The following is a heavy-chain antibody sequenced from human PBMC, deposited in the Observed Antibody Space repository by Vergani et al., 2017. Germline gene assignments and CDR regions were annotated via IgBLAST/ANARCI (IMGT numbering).Heavy chain of an antibody. CDR1: GYYFATTW. J-gene: IGHJ4*02. CDR2: IWPDDSDT. D-gene: IGHD3-10*01. V-gene: IGHV5-51*03. CDR3: VSHSAVVDN. Sequence: EVQLVQSGAEVRKPGESLKISCKTSGYYFATTWFGWVRQTPGKGLEWMGLIWPDDSDTRYSPSFQGQVTISDDKSITTAYLQWASLKASDTAIYYYVSHSAVVDNGGQGTLITVSS.